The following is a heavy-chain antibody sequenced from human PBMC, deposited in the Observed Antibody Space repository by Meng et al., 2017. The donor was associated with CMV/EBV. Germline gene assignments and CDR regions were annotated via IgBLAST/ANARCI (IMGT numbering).Heavy chain of an antibody. J-gene: IGHJ4*02. D-gene: IGHD3-22*01. CDR2: ISSSSSYI. Sequence: ELQLVESGGGLFKPGGCLRLSFAASGFPSSSYSMTWVRQAPGKGLEWVSSISSSSSYIYYADSVKGRFTISRDNAKNSLYLQMNSLRAEDTAVYYCARDLERTYYYDSSGYSFFDYWGQGTLVTVSS. CDR3: ARDLERTYYYDSSGYSFFDY. V-gene: IGHV3-21*01. CDR1: GFPSSSYS.